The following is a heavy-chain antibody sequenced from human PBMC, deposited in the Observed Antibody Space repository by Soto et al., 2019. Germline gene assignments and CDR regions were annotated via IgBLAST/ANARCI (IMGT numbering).Heavy chain of an antibody. CDR2: IIPILGIA. CDR1: GGTFSSYT. Sequence: SVKVSCKASGGTFSSYTISWVRQAPGQGLEWMGRIIPILGIANYAQKFQGRVTITADESTSTAYMELSSLRSEDTAVYYCASAYCGGDCYPVYYYGMDVWGQGTTVTVSX. V-gene: IGHV1-69*02. D-gene: IGHD2-21*02. CDR3: ASAYCGGDCYPVYYYGMDV. J-gene: IGHJ6*02.